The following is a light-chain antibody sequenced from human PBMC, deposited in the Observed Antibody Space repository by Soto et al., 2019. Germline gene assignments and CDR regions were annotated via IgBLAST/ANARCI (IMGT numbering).Light chain of an antibody. J-gene: IGKJ4*01. CDR3: QQSFTTPLT. Sequence: DIQMTQSPSSLSASVGDRVTITCRASQNIGRFLNWHQQKPGKAPNVLINVASTLRSGVPSRFSCSGSGTDFYLTINSLQPEDFATYFCQQSFTTPLTFGGGAKVEIK. CDR1: QNIGRF. CDR2: VAS. V-gene: IGKV1-39*01.